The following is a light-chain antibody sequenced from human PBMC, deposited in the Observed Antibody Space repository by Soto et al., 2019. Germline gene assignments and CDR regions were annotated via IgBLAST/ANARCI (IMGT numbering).Light chain of an antibody. CDR2: EGT. Sequence: QSVLTQPASVSGSPGQSINISCTGTSSDVGSYDFVSWYQQHPGKAPKLIIYEGTKRPPGVSNRLSGSKSGNTASLTISGLQAEDEADYYCCSSAGSSILSWVFGGGTKVTVL. J-gene: IGLJ3*02. V-gene: IGLV2-23*01. CDR1: SSDVGSYDF. CDR3: CSSAGSSILSWV.